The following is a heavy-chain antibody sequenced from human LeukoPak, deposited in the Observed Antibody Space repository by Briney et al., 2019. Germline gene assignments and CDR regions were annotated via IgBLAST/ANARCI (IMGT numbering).Heavy chain of an antibody. Sequence: GGSLRLSCAASGFTVSNNYMSWVRQAPGKGLEWVSTIKSGSDTYYADSVKGRFTISRDNSKNTLYLQMNCLRAEDTAVYYCAKDQDEAYFDYWGQGTLVAVSS. V-gene: IGHV3-53*05. CDR2: IKSGSDT. CDR3: AKDQDEAYFDY. J-gene: IGHJ4*02. CDR1: GFTVSNNY.